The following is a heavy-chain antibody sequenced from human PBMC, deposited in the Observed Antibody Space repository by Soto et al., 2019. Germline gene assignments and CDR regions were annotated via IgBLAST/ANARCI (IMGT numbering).Heavy chain of an antibody. V-gene: IGHV2-26*01. CDR2: IFSNDEK. J-gene: IGHJ4*02. CDR1: GFSLSNARMG. D-gene: IGHD3-3*01. CDR3: ARITVTYDFWSGYYDGFDY. Sequence: QVTLKESGPVLVKPTETLTLTCTVSGFSLSNARMGVSWIRQPPGKALEWLAHIFSNDEKSYSTSLKSRLTISKDTSKSQVVLTMTNMDPVDTATYYCARITVTYDFWSGYYDGFDYWGQGTLVTVS.